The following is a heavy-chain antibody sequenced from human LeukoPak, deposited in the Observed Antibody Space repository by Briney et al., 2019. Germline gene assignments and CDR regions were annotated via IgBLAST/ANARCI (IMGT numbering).Heavy chain of an antibody. J-gene: IGHJ4*02. V-gene: IGHV3-64*01. CDR2: ISGDGGTT. Sequence: GGSLRLSCAASGFIFSNYGMHWVRQAPGKGLEYVSAISGDGGTTYYANSVKGRFTISRDNSKNTLYLQMNSLRAEDTAVYYCARGDYEYYFDYWGQGTLVTVSS. CDR3: ARGDYEYYFDY. D-gene: IGHD3-16*01. CDR1: GFIFSNYG.